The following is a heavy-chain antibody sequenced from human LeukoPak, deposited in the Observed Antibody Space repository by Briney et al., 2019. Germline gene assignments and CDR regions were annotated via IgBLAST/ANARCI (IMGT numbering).Heavy chain of an antibody. CDR1: GDSLSSGYY. CDR3: ASYYDSSGSNGG. V-gene: IGHV4-38-2*02. CDR2: VYHSGST. D-gene: IGHD3-22*01. J-gene: IGHJ4*02. Sequence: PSETLSLTCIVSGDSLSSGYYWGWVRQPPGKGLEWIGSVYHSGSTYYNPSLKSRVTISVDTSKNQFSLKLSSVTAADTAVYYCASYYDSSGSNGGWGQGTLVTVSS.